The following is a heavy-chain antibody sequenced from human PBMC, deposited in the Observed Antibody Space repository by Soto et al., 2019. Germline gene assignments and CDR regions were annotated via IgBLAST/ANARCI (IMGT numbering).Heavy chain of an antibody. CDR1: GFTFSSYG. V-gene: IGHV3-33*01. CDR3: ARDPRSPINYYYYMDV. J-gene: IGHJ6*03. CDR2: IWYDGSNK. Sequence: GGSLRLSCAASGFTFSSYGMHWVRQAPGKGLEWVAVIWYDGSNKYYADSVKGRFTISRDNSKNTLYLQMNSLRAEDTAVYYCARDPRSPINYYYYMDVWGKGTTVTVSS.